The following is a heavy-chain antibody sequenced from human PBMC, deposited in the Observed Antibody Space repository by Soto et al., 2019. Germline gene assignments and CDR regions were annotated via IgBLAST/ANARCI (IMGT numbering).Heavy chain of an antibody. CDR3: AKRSSSSTFDY. Sequence: EVQLLESGGGLVQPGESLRLSCAASGFTFSSYAMSWVRQAPGKGLEWVSVISGSDDSTYYAVSVKGRFTISRDNSKNTLYLQMNSLRAEDTAVYYWAKRSSSSTFDYWGQGTLVTVSS. V-gene: IGHV3-23*01. CDR1: GFTFSSYA. CDR2: ISGSDDST. J-gene: IGHJ4*02. D-gene: IGHD6-6*01.